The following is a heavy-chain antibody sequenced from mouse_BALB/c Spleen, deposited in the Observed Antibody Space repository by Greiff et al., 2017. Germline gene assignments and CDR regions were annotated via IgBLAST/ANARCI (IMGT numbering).Heavy chain of an antibody. J-gene: IGHJ2*01. Sequence: VQLQQSGAELAKPGASVKMSCKASGYTFTSYWMHWVKQRPGQGLEWIGYINPSTGYTEYNQKFKDKATLTADKSSSTAYMQLSSLTSEDSAVYYCARDSLLRGSDYWGQGTTLTVSS. CDR3: ARDSLLRGSDY. CDR2: INPSTGYT. D-gene: IGHD1-2*01. CDR1: GYTFTSYW. V-gene: IGHV1-7*01.